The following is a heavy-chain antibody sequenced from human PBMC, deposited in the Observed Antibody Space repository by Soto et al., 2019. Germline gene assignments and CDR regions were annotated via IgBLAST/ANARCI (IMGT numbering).Heavy chain of an antibody. CDR2: ITKDGSEK. V-gene: IGHV3-7*01. J-gene: IGHJ5*02. Sequence: GGSLRLSCAASGFIFSSYAMHWVRQAPGKGLEWVAIITKDGSEKYYVDSVKGLFTISRDYAKNSLYLQMNSLRAEDTAVYYCARSIAARLGWFDPWGQGTLVTVS. CDR3: ARSIAARLGWFDP. CDR1: GFIFSSYA. D-gene: IGHD6-6*01.